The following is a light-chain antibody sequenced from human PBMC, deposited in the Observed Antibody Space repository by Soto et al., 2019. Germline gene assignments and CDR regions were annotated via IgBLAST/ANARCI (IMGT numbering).Light chain of an antibody. CDR2: DAS. V-gene: IGKV1-13*02. CDR3: QQFNGFPLT. CDR1: QDIGSA. Sequence: IQLTQSPSSLSASVGDRVTITRRAGQDIGSALAWYQQRPGKAPKLLLYDASNLEAGVPSRFSGSGSGTDFTLTITSLRPEDFATYYCQQFNGFPLTFGGGTKVQIK. J-gene: IGKJ4*01.